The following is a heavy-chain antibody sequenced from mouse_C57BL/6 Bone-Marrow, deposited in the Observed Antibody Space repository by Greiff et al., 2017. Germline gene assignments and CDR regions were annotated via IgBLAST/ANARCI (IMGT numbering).Heavy chain of an antibody. CDR2: ISSGSSTI. Sequence: EVMLVESGGGLVKPGGSLKLSCAASGFTFSDYGMHWVRQAPEKGLEWVAYISSGSSTIYYADTVKGRFTISRDNAKTTLFLQMTSLRSEDTAMYYCARLASYYFDYWGQGTTLTVSS. CDR1: GFTFSDYG. V-gene: IGHV5-17*01. CDR3: ARLASYYFDY. J-gene: IGHJ2*01.